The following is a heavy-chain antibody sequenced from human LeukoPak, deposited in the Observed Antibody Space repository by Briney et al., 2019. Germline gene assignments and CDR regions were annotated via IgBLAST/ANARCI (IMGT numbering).Heavy chain of an antibody. D-gene: IGHD1-7*01. V-gene: IGHV1-46*01. Sequence: GASVKVSCTASGYTLTTNYIHWVRQAPGQGLEWMGIINPSGGSTTYAQKFQGRVTMTRDTSTSTVYMELSSLRSEDTAVYYCAREELRSWFDPWGQGALVTVSS. CDR3: AREELRSWFDP. CDR2: INPSGGST. CDR1: GYTLTTNY. J-gene: IGHJ5*02.